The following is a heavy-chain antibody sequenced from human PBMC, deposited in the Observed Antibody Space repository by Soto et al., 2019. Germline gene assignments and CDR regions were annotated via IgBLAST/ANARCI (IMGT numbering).Heavy chain of an antibody. V-gene: IGHV3-9*01. J-gene: IGHJ6*02. D-gene: IGHD3-3*01. Sequence: EGQLVESGGGLVQPGRSLRLSCAASGFTFEDSVMHWVRQAPGKGLEWASGIIGNSDIRAYADSVKGRITISRDNAKDSVYLQLSSLRAEDTALYYCAKDMAHYDFCGNNELALDVWGQGTTVIVSS. CDR1: GFTFEDSV. CDR3: AKDMAHYDFCGNNELALDV. CDR2: IIGNSDIR.